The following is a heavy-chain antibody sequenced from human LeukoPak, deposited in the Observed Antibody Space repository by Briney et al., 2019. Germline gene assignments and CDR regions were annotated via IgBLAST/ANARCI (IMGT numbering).Heavy chain of an antibody. Sequence: PGRSLKLFCAAWVFTFDDYAMHWVRQPPGKGLEWVSGISWNSGSIGYADSVKGRFTISRDNAKNSLYLQMNRQRAEDTRLYFCAEESSSTMVRGVSSLFDCWGQGTLVTVFS. J-gene: IGHJ4*02. CDR3: AEESSSTMVRGVSSLFDC. CDR1: VFTFDDYA. CDR2: ISWNSGSI. D-gene: IGHD3-10*01. V-gene: IGHV3-9*01.